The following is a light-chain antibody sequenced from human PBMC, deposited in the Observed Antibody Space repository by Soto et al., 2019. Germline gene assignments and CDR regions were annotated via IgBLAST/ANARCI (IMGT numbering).Light chain of an antibody. Sequence: DIQMTQSPSTLSAFVGDRVTITCRASQRTSGWLAWYQQKTGKAPKLLIYKASTLKSGVPSRFSGSGSGTEFTLTISSLQPDDFATYYCQHYNSYSEAFGQGTKVDI. CDR1: QRTSGW. V-gene: IGKV1-5*03. J-gene: IGKJ1*01. CDR2: KAS. CDR3: QHYNSYSEA.